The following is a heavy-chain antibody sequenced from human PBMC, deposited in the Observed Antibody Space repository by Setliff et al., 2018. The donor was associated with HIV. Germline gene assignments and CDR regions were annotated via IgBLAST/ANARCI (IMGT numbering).Heavy chain of an antibody. D-gene: IGHD1-26*01. V-gene: IGHV1-8*01. CDR3: ARGVGAAGDY. Sequence: ASVKVSCKASGYTLTSKHINWVRPATGQGLEWLGWMDPSSAATGYAQKFQGRVTLTRDTSINTAYMELSSLTSDDTAVYYCARGVGAAGDYWGQGTQVTVSS. CDR1: GYTLTSKH. J-gene: IGHJ4*02. CDR2: MDPSSAAT.